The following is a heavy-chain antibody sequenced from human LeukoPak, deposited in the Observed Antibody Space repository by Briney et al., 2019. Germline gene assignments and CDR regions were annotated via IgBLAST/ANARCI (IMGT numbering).Heavy chain of an antibody. CDR2: ISSNGGST. CDR3: ARDRYGDYDGRVDY. V-gene: IGHV3-64*01. D-gene: IGHD4-17*01. CDR1: GFTFSSYA. J-gene: IGHJ4*02. Sequence: GGSLRLSCAASGFTFSSYAMHWVRQAPGKGLEYVSAISSNGGSTYYANSVKGRFTISGDNSKNTLYLQMGSLRAEDMAVYYCARDRYGDYDGRVDYWGQGTLVTVSS.